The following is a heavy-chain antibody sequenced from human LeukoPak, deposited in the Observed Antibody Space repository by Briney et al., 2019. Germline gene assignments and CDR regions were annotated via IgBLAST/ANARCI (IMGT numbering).Heavy chain of an antibody. D-gene: IGHD3-22*01. Sequence: NPGGSLRLSCAASGFTFSSYSMNWVRQAPGKGLEWVSSISSSSSYIYYADSVKGRFTIFRDNAKNSLYLQMNSLRAEDTAVYYCARVDVQYYYDSSGYQFDPWGQGTLVTVSS. V-gene: IGHV3-21*01. CDR3: ARVDVQYYYDSSGYQFDP. CDR2: ISSSSSYI. J-gene: IGHJ5*02. CDR1: GFTFSSYS.